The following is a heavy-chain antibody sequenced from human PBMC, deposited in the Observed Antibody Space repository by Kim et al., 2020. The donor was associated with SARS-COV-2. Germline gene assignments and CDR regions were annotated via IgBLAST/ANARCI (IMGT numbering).Heavy chain of an antibody. J-gene: IGHJ3*02. CDR1: GGSFSGYY. Sequence: SETLSLTCAVYGGSFSGYYWSWIRQPPGKGLEWIGEINHSGSTNYNPSLKSRVTISVDTSKNQFSLKLSSVTAADTAVYYCARDRRMVRGVIGHDAFDIWGQGTMVTVSS. V-gene: IGHV4-34*01. CDR3: ARDRRMVRGVIGHDAFDI. D-gene: IGHD3-10*01. CDR2: INHSGST.